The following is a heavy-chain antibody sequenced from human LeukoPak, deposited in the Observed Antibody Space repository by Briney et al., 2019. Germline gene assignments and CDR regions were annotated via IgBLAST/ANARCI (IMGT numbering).Heavy chain of an antibody. CDR2: IYYSGST. CDR3: ARGGRQDIVVVPAAMEVDWFDP. CDR1: GGSISSSSYY. J-gene: IGHJ5*02. D-gene: IGHD2-2*01. V-gene: IGHV4-39*07. Sequence: SETLSLTCTVSGGSISSSSYYWGWIRQPPGKGLEWIGSIYYSGSTYYNPSLKSRVTISVDTSKNQFSLKLSSVTAADTAVYYCARGGRQDIVVVPAAMEVDWFDPWGQGTLVTVSS.